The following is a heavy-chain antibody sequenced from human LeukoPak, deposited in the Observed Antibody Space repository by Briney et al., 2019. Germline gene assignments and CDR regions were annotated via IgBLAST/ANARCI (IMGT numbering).Heavy chain of an antibody. CDR1: GFTVSSNY. V-gene: IGHV3-66*01. D-gene: IGHD6-13*01. J-gene: IGHJ4*02. CDR3: ARVRESSSWYERYFDY. Sequence: GGSLRLSCAASGFTVSSNYMNWLRQAPGKGLEWVSIIYSGGRTYYADSVKDRFSISRDNSKNTLYLQMNSLRAEDTAVYYCARVRESSSWYERYFDYWGQGTLVDVSS. CDR2: IYSGGRT.